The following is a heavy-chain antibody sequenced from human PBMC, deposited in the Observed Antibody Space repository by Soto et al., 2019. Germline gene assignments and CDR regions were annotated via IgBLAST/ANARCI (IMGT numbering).Heavy chain of an antibody. CDR1: GFTFSSYA. J-gene: IGHJ4*02. D-gene: IGHD6-19*01. CDR2: ISGSGDST. Sequence: EVQLLESGGGLVQPGGSLRLSCAASGFTFSSYAMSCVRQAPGKGLEWVSTISGSGDSTYYADSVKGRFTISRDNSKNTLYLQMNSMRAEDTAVYYCAKSIVAVAGPIDYGGQGTLVTVSS. V-gene: IGHV3-23*01. CDR3: AKSIVAVAGPIDY.